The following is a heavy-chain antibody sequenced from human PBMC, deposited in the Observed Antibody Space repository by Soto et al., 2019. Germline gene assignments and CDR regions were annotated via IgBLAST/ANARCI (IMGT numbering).Heavy chain of an antibody. V-gene: IGHV4-4*02. CDR3: ARKSYYDPYHFAP. J-gene: IGHJ5*02. D-gene: IGHD3-22*01. Sequence: QVQLQESGPGLVKPSGTLSLTCAVSGGSISTTHWWTWVRQPLGKGLEWIGEIYHSGSTNYKPSLKSRVTISVDNSKNQVCLKLSSVTAADPAVYYCARKSYYDPYHFAPWGQGTLITVSS. CDR1: GGSISTTHW. CDR2: IYHSGST.